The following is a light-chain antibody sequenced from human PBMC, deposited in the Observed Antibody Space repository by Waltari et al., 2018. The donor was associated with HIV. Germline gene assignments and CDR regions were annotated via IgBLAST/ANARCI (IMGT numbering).Light chain of an antibody. CDR1: NSDVGNYNL. J-gene: IGLJ1*01. CDR2: EVN. CDR3: CSYASSTTYV. V-gene: IGLV2-23*02. Sequence: QSALTQPASVSGSPGQSITISCTGTNSDVGNYNLVSWYQQHPGKAPNLMIYEVNKRPSGISDRFSGSKSDNTASLTISGLQAEDEADYYCCSYASSTTYVFGTGTKITVL.